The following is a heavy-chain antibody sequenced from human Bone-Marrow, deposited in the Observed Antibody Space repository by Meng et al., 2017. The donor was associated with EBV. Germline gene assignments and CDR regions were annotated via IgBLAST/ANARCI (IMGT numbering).Heavy chain of an antibody. D-gene: IGHD3-10*01. Sequence: QLQELGPGLVKPSETLSLTCTLSGASISGGTYHWSWIRQPPGKELEWIGYIYDGGTTIYNPSLKSRVTILVDASKNQFSLKLSSVTTADTAVYFCAKRRSSTPGVVDYWGQGTLVTVSS. J-gene: IGHJ4*02. CDR2: IYDGGTT. CDR1: GASISGGTYH. CDR3: AKRRSSTPGVVDY. V-gene: IGHV4-61*01.